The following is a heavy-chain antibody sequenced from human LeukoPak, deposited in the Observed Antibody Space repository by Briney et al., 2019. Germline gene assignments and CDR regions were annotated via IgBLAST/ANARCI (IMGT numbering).Heavy chain of an antibody. Sequence: PSETLSLTCTVSGGSISNYYWSWIRQPAGKGLEWIGRIYTSESTNYNPSLKSRVTMSVDTSKSQFSLKLSSVTAADTAVYYCARVLRAYYYMDVWGKGTTVTVSS. J-gene: IGHJ6*03. CDR2: IYTSEST. CDR1: GGSISNYY. V-gene: IGHV4-4*07. CDR3: ARVLRAYYYMDV. D-gene: IGHD3-16*01.